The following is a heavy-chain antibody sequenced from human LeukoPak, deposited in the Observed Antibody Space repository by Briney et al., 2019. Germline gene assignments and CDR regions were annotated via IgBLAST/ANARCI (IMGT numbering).Heavy chain of an antibody. CDR1: GGSISSGGYY. J-gene: IGHJ6*04. D-gene: IGHD3-10*01. V-gene: IGHV4-31*03. CDR3: ARTITMVAPMDV. CDR2: IYYSGST. Sequence: SQTLSLTCTVSGGSISSGGYYWSWIRQHPGKGLEWIGYIYYSGSTYYNPSLKSRVTISVDTSKNQFSLKLSSVTAADTAVYYCARTITMVAPMDVWGKGTTVTVSS.